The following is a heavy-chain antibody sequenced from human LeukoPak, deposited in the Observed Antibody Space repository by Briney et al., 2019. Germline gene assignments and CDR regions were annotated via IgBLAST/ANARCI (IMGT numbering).Heavy chain of an antibody. D-gene: IGHD2-21*02. J-gene: IGHJ6*02. Sequence: PGGSLRLSCAASGFTFSSYAMSWVRQAPGKGLEWVSAISGSGGSTYYADSVKGRFTISRDNSKNRLYLQMNSLRAEDTAVYYCAQRSTATYYYYGMDVWGQGTTVTVSS. CDR3: AQRSTATYYYYGMDV. CDR1: GFTFSSYA. V-gene: IGHV3-23*01. CDR2: ISGSGGST.